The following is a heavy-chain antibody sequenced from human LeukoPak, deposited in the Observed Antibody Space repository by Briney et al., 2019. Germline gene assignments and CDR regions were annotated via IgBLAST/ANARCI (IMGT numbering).Heavy chain of an antibody. V-gene: IGHV1-18*01. CDR2: ISAYNGNT. CDR1: GYTFTSYG. CDR3: ARDGGIAAAHVLGEIDY. J-gene: IGHJ4*02. D-gene: IGHD6-13*01. Sequence: ASVKVSCKASGYTFTSYGISWVRQAPGQGLEWMGWISAYNGNTNYAQKLQGRVTMTTDTSTSTAYMELRSLRSDDTAVYYCARDGGIAAAHVLGEIDYWGQGTLVTVSS.